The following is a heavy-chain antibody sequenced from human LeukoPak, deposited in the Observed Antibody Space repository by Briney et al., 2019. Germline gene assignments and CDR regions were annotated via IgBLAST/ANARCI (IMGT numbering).Heavy chain of an antibody. V-gene: IGHV3-48*03. CDR3: ARGSPVGARRDAFDI. J-gene: IGHJ3*02. CDR1: GFTFSSYA. Sequence: GGSLRLSCAASGFTFSSYAMSWVRQAPGKGLEWVSYISSSGSTIYYADSVKGRFTISRDNAKNSLYLQMNSLRAEDTAVYYCARGSPVGARRDAFDIWGQGTMVTVSS. D-gene: IGHD1-26*01. CDR2: ISSSGSTI.